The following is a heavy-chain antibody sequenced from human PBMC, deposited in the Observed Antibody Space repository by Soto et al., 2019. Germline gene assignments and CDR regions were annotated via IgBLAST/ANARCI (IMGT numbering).Heavy chain of an antibody. CDR2: ISSSGTSA. J-gene: IGHJ4*02. V-gene: IGHV3-11*05. Sequence: QVQLEESGGGLVKPGGSLRLSCAASGFTFSAYYMSWIRQAPGKGLEYISYISSSGTSANYADSVKGRFTISRDNAKKSLDLQMTSLRAEDTAVYYCARVRGAVTGPSFDYWGQGALVTVSS. CDR1: GFTFSAYY. D-gene: IGHD6-19*01. CDR3: ARVRGAVTGPSFDY.